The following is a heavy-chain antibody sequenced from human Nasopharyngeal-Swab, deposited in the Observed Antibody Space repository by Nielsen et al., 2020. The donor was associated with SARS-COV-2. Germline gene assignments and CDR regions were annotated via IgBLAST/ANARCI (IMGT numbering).Heavy chain of an antibody. CDR2: ISSDSGAK. CDR1: GFSFSTYT. J-gene: IGHJ5*01. D-gene: IGHD4-11*01. V-gene: IGHV3-21*04. CDR3: AKATYRFCFDS. Sequence: GESLKISCAASGFSFSTYTMNWVRQAPGKGLEWLSSISSDSGAKYHADSVKGRFTISGDNSKNTLYLEIRSLRGDDTALYYCAKATYRFCFDSWGQGTLVTVSS.